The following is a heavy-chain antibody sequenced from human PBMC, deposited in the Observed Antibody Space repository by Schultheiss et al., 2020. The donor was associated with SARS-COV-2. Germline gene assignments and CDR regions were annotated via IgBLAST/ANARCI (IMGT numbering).Heavy chain of an antibody. D-gene: IGHD1-1*01. V-gene: IGHV1-3*01. J-gene: IGHJ3*02. CDR1: GYTFTIYA. CDR2: IHAGDGFT. Sequence: ASVKVSCKTSGYTFTIYALHWVRQAPGQRLEWMGWIHAGDGFTKYSQKFQGRVTITRDTSASTAYMELSSLRSEDTAVYYCARVSTTPAFDIWGQGTMVTVSS. CDR3: ARVSTTPAFDI.